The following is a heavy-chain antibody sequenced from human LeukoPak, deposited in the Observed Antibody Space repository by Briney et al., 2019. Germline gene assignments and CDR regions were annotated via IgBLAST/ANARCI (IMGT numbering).Heavy chain of an antibody. J-gene: IGHJ4*02. CDR1: GFTFSNAW. CDR2: IKSKTDGGTT. D-gene: IGHD3-16*01. CDR3: TTADDYVSNYFDY. V-gene: IGHV3-15*01. Sequence: PGGSLRLSCAASGFTFSNAWMSWVRQAPGKGLEWVGRIKSKTDGGTTDYAAPVKGRFTISRDDSKNTLYLQMNSLKTEDTAVYYCTTADDYVSNYFDYWGQGTLVTVSS.